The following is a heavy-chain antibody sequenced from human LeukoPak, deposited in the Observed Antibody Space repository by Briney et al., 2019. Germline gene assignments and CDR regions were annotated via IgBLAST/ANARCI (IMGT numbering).Heavy chain of an antibody. J-gene: IGHJ6*02. CDR3: ANGKGTYYDFWSGYYTGSDYYYYGMDV. CDR2: ISGSGGST. CDR1: GFTFSSYA. Sequence: EGSLRLSCAASGFTFSSYAMSWVRQAPGKGLEWVSAISGSGGSTYYADSVKGRFTISRDNSKNTLYLQMNSLRAEDTAVYYCANGKGTYYDFWSGYYTGSDYYYYGMDVWGQGTTVTVSS. V-gene: IGHV3-23*01. D-gene: IGHD3-3*01.